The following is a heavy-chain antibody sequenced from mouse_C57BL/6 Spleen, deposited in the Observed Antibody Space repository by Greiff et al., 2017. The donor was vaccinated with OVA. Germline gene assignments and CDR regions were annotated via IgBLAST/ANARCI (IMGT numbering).Heavy chain of an antibody. CDR1: GFNIKDDY. CDR2: IDPENGDT. V-gene: IGHV14-4*01. CDR3: TLYGNSFAY. J-gene: IGHJ3*01. D-gene: IGHD2-1*01. Sequence: DVKLVESGAELVRPGASVKLSCTASGFNIKDDYMHWVKQRPEQGLEWIGWIDPENGDTEYASKFQGKATITADTSSNTAYLQLSSLTSEDTAVYYCTLYGNSFAYWGQGTLVTVSA.